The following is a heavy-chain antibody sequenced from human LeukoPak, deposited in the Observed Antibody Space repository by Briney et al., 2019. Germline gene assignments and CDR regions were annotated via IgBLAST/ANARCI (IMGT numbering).Heavy chain of an antibody. CDR2: IYNSVST. V-gene: IGHV4-61*01. Sequence: PSETLSLTCIVSGGSVSSGSYYWRWIRQPPGKGLEWIGYIYNSVSTNYNPSLKSRVTMSADTSKNQFSLKLSSVTAADTAVYYCGRTEYYFDYWGQGTLVTVSS. D-gene: IGHD3-10*01. J-gene: IGHJ4*02. CDR1: GGSVSSGSYY. CDR3: GRTEYYFDY.